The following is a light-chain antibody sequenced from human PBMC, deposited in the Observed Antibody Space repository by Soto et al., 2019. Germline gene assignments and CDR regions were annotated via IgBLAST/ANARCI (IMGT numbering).Light chain of an antibody. CDR3: QQRSNLLT. CDR2: DAS. Sequence: EILLTQAPATLSLSPGETATLSFRASQSINNYLAWYQQKPGQTPRLLIYDASNRATGIPARFSGSGSGTDFTLSIYRLEPEDFAVYYCQQRSNLLTFGGGTKVDI. CDR1: QSINNY. J-gene: IGKJ4*01. V-gene: IGKV3-11*01.